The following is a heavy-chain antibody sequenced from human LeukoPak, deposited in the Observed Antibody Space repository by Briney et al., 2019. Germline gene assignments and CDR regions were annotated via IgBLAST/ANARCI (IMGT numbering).Heavy chain of an antibody. Sequence: GGSLRLSCAASGFTFSSYWMSWVRQAPGKGLEWVANIKQDGSEKYYVDSVKGRFTISRDNAKNSLYLQRNSLRAEDTAVYYCARVFPYCSSTSCYIVKDKYYFDYWGQGTLVTVSS. CDR1: GFTFSSYW. D-gene: IGHD2-2*02. J-gene: IGHJ4*02. CDR3: ARVFPYCSSTSCYIVKDKYYFDY. CDR2: IKQDGSEK. V-gene: IGHV3-7*01.